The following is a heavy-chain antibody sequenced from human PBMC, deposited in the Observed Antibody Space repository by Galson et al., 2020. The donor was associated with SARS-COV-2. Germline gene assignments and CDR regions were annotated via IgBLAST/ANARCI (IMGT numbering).Heavy chain of an antibody. CDR3: ARATILYDYSMDV. V-gene: IGHV3-13*01. CDR2: IGTTGDT. J-gene: IGHJ6*02. CDR1: GFIFSGFD. D-gene: IGHD3-9*01. Sequence: GGSLRLSCAASGFIFSGFDMHWVRQAAGKGLEWVSGIGTTGDTYYPESVKGRFTISRENAKNSLYLQMNSLRAEDTAVYYCARATILYDYSMDVWGQGTTVTVSS.